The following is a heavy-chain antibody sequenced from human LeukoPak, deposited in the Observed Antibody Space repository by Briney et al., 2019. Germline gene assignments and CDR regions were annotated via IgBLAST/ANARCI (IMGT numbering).Heavy chain of an antibody. CDR2: ISNDGSTK. V-gene: IGHV3-30*18. D-gene: IGHD3-16*02. J-gene: IGHJ4*02. CDR1: GFTFSSYG. CDR3: AKGRSSYPMDYIFDF. Sequence: GGSLRLSCAASGFTFSSYGMHWVRQAPGKGLEWVAVISNDGSTKKYADSVKGRFTISRDNSKNTLYVQMNSLRADDAAVYYCAKGRSSYPMDYIFDFWGQGTLVTVSS.